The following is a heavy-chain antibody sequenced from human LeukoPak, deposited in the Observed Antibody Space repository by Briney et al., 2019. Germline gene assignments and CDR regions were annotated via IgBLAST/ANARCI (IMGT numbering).Heavy chain of an antibody. CDR1: GYTFTNYG. J-gene: IGHJ3*01. CDR2: FSTYNGDT. CDR3: AIGQGVITWGGADVYDV. Sequence: ASVKVSCKASGYTFTNYGINWVRQAPGQRPEWMGWFSTYNGDTKYAQKLKGRVTLPADTLTSTAYMELRTLISDDTATYYCAIGQGVITWGGADVYDVWGQGTTVIISS. D-gene: IGHD3-16*01. V-gene: IGHV1-18*01.